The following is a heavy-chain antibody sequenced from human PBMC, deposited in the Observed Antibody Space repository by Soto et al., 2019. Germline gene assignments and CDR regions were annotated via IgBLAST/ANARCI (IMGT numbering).Heavy chain of an antibody. CDR2: IWYDGSNK. CDR3: ARDLYDSSGYYYY. D-gene: IGHD3-22*01. Sequence: QVQLVESGGGVVQPGRSLRLSCAASGFTFSSYGMHWVRQAPGKGLEWVAVIWYDGSNKYYADSVKGRFTISRDNSKNTLYLQMNSLRAEDTAVCYCARDLYDSSGYYYYWGQGTLVTVSS. CDR1: GFTFSSYG. V-gene: IGHV3-33*01. J-gene: IGHJ4*02.